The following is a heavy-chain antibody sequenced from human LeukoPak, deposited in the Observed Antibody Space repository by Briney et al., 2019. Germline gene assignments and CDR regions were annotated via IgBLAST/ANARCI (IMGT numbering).Heavy chain of an antibody. Sequence: SETLSLTCTVSGYSISSGYYWGWIRQPPGKGLEWIGSIYHSGSTYYNPSLKSRVTISVDTSKNQFSLKLSSVTAADTAVYYCARVGYCSGGSCGDDAFDIWGQGTMVTVSS. CDR2: IYHSGST. CDR3: ARVGYCSGGSCGDDAFDI. CDR1: GYSISSGYY. D-gene: IGHD2-15*01. V-gene: IGHV4-38-2*02. J-gene: IGHJ3*02.